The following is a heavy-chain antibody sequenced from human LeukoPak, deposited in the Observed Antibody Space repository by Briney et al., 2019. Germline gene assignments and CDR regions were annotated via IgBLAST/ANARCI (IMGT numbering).Heavy chain of an antibody. D-gene: IGHD6-13*01. Sequence: GGSLRLSCAASGFTFSSYWMSWVRQAPGKGLEWVANIKQDGSEKYYVDSVKGRFTISRDNAKNSPYLQMNSLRAEDTAVYYCARDSGSSSWPRYYYYMDVWGKGTTVTVSS. CDR2: IKQDGSEK. V-gene: IGHV3-7*01. J-gene: IGHJ6*03. CDR3: ARDSGSSSWPRYYYYMDV. CDR1: GFTFSSYW.